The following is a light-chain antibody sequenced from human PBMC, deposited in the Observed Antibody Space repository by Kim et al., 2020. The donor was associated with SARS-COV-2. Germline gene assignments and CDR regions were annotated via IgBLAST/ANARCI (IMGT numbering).Light chain of an antibody. J-gene: IGLJ1*01. V-gene: IGLV1-40*01. CDR2: GSS. CDR3: QSYDSSLNTYV. CDR1: SSNIGGRND. Sequence: QPVLTQPPSVSGAPGQMLTLSCTGSSSNIGGRNDVHWYQLLPGAAPRLVIHGSSNRPSGVPNRFSGSKSGTSASLTITGLQAEDEADYFCQSYDSSLNTYVFGGGTKVTVL.